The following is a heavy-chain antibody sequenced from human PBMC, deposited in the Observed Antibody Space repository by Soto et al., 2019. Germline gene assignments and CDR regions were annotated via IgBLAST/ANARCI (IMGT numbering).Heavy chain of an antibody. D-gene: IGHD3-9*01. V-gene: IGHV1-3*01. Sequence: ASVKVSCKASGYTFTSYAMHWVRQAPGQRLEWMGWINAGNGNTKYSQKFQGRVTITRDTSASTAYMELSSLRSEDTAVYYCARPVLRYFDWLPGFDYWGQGTLVTVSS. CDR3: ARPVLRYFDWLPGFDY. CDR1: GYTFTSYA. J-gene: IGHJ4*02. CDR2: INAGNGNT.